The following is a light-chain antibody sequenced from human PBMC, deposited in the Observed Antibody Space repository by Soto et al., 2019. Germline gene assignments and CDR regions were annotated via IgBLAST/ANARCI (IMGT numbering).Light chain of an antibody. J-gene: IGKJ1*01. CDR1: QNVANY. V-gene: IGKV3-11*01. Sequence: EIVMTQSPSTLSLSPGDRATLSCRASQNVANYLDWYQQKPGQAPRLLIYESSNRATGIAARFSGSGSGTDFTLTISSLEPEDFAAYYCQQRSSWPQTFGQGTKVDIK. CDR3: QQRSSWPQT. CDR2: ESS.